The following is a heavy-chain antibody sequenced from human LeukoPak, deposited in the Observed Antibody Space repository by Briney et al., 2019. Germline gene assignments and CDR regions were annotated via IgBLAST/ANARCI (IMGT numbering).Heavy chain of an antibody. CDR1: GFTFSSYA. J-gene: IGHJ4*01. CDR3: AKGSYYDSSGSLYSDY. D-gene: IGHD3-22*01. Sequence: GGSLRLSCAASGFTFSSYAISWVRQAPGKGLEWVSGISGSGDNTYYADSVKGRFTISRDSSKNTLYVQVNSLGTEDTAAYYCAKGSYYDSSGSLYSDYWGHATLVTRSS. V-gene: IGHV3-23*01. CDR2: ISGSGDNT.